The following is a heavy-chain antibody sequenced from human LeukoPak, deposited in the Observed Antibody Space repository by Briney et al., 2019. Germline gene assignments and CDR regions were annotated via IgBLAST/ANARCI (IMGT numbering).Heavy chain of an antibody. V-gene: IGHV3-30-3*01. CDR1: GFTLSSYA. CDR3: AREPSSSIPGYFDY. J-gene: IGHJ4*02. CDR2: ISYDGSNK. Sequence: GGSLRLSCAASGFTLSSYAMHWVRQAPGKGLEWVAVISYDGSNKYYADSVKGRFTISRDNSKNTLYLQMNSLRAEDTAVYYCAREPSSSIPGYFDYWGQGTLVTVSS. D-gene: IGHD6-13*01.